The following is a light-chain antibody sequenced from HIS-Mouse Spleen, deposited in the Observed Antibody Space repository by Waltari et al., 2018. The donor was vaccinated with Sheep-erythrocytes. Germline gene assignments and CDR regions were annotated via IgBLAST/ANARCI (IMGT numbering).Light chain of an antibody. CDR2: AAS. CDR1: QGISSY. V-gene: IGKV1-9*01. J-gene: IGKJ2*01. Sequence: DIQLTQSPSFLSASVGDRVTITCRASQGISSYLAWYQQKPGKAPKLLIDAASTLQRGVPSRFSGSGSGTEFTLTISSLQPEDFATYYCQQLNSYPHTFGQGTKLEIK. CDR3: QQLNSYPHT.